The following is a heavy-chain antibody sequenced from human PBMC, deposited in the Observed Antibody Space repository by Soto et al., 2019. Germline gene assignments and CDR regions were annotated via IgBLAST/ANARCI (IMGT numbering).Heavy chain of an antibody. Sequence: QVQLQESRRGLVKPSETLSLTCTVSGASISRDHWNWIRQPPGKGLEWIGEYSGSTNYNPSLKSRVTISVDTSKNQFSLKLSSGTAADTAVYFCATYTSDGGGRGYWGQGTLVTVSS. CDR3: ATYTSDGGGRGY. V-gene: IGHV4-59*08. CDR2: EYSGST. J-gene: IGHJ4*02. CDR1: GASISRDH. D-gene: IGHD6-19*01.